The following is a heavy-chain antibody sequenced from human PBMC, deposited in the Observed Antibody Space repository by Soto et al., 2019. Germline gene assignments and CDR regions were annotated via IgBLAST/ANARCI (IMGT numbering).Heavy chain of an antibody. CDR3: ARSLRNSAYN. D-gene: IGHD5-12*01. J-gene: IGHJ4*02. Sequence: QVQVQESGPGLVKPSGTLSLTCVVSGASISSSDWWSWVRPPQGKGLEWMGEIYPSGMTNYNPSLKCRVTISVDKSKNQIPLKLTSVTAADTAVYYCARSLRNSAYNWGQGTLLTVSS. CDR2: IYPSGMT. V-gene: IGHV4-4*02. CDR1: GASISSSDW.